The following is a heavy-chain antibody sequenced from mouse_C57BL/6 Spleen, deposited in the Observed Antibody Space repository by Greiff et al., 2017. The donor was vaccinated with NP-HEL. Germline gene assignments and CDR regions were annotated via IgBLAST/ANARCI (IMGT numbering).Heavy chain of an antibody. CDR1: GYSFTGYY. J-gene: IGHJ4*01. V-gene: IGHV1-42*01. CDR2: INPSTGGT. CDR3: AREGAMDY. Sequence: VQLQQSGPELVKPGASVKISCKASGYSFTGYYMNWVKQSPEKSLEWIGEINPSTGGTTYNQKFKAKATLTVDKSSSTAYMQLKSLTSEDSAVYYCAREGAMDYWGQGTSGTVSS.